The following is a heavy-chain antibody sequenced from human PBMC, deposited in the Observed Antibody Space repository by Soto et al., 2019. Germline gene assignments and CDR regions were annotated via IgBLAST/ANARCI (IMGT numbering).Heavy chain of an antibody. CDR2: INPNSGGT. Sequence: ASVKVSCKASGYTFTGYYMHCVRQAPGQGLEWMGWINPNSGGTNYAQKFKGRVTMTRDTSISTAYMELSRLRSDDTAVYYCAREQKGLVITFGGVIGYFDYWGQGTLVTVSS. V-gene: IGHV1-2*02. CDR1: GYTFTGYY. D-gene: IGHD3-16*02. J-gene: IGHJ4*02. CDR3: AREQKGLVITFGGVIGYFDY.